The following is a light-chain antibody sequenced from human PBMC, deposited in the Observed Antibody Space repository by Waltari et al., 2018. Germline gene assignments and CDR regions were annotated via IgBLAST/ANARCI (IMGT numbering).Light chain of an antibody. CDR2: AAT. CDR1: QSIASY. V-gene: IGKV1-39*01. CDR3: QQSYSTPYT. Sequence: DIQMTQSPSSLSASVGDRVTITCRASQSIASYLNWYQKKPGEAPKVLIFAATSLQSGVPSRFSGSGSGTEFTLTVTSLQPEDFATYYCQQSYSTPYTFGQGTNLDSK. J-gene: IGKJ2*01.